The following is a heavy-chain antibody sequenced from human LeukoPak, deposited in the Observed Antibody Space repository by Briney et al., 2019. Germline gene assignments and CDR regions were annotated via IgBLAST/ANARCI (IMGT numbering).Heavy chain of an antibody. V-gene: IGHV3-30-3*01. D-gene: IGHD6-13*01. J-gene: IGHJ6*02. CDR1: GFTFSSYA. CDR3: ARAWYSSSWYESYYYYYGMDV. Sequence: GGSLRLSCAASGFTFSSYAMHWVRQAPGKGLEWVAVISYDGSNKYYADSVKGRFTISRDNSKNTLYLQMNSLRAEDTAVYYCARAWYSSSWYESYYYYYGMDVWGQGTTVTVSS. CDR2: ISYDGSNK.